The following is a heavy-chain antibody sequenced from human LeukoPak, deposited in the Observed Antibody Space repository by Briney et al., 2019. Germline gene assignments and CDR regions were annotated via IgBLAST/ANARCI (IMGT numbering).Heavy chain of an antibody. CDR2: IYYTGKT. Sequence: SETLSLTCTVSGDSVGNGNYYWSWLRQPPGKALEWIGYIYYTGKTYYNPSLEGRVTISVDTSKNQFSLKLSSVTAADTAVYYCARDQARYSSSFWFDPWGQGTLVTVSS. V-gene: IGHV4-61*01. D-gene: IGHD6-6*01. J-gene: IGHJ5*02. CDR3: ARDQARYSSSFWFDP. CDR1: GDSVGNGNYY.